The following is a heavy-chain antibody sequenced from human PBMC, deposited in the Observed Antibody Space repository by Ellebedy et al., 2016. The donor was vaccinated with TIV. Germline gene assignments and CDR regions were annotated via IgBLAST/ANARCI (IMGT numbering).Heavy chain of an antibody. V-gene: IGHV3-33*01. CDR2: IWYDGSNT. J-gene: IGHJ4*02. CDR1: GFTFSSYG. CDR3: TRGYDSLFDY. D-gene: IGHD2-2*01. Sequence: GESLKISCAASGFTFSSYGMHWVRQAPGKGLEWVAVIWYDGSNTYYADSVKGRFTISRDNSKNTLYLQMNSLRAEDTAVYYCTRGYDSLFDYWGQGTLVTVSS.